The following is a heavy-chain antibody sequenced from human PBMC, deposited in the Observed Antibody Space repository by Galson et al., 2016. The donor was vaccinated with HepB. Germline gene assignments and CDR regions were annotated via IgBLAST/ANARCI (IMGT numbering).Heavy chain of an antibody. D-gene: IGHD1-14*01. V-gene: IGHV1-69*13. CDR3: ARGHAPHPYKMEPLDY. Sequence: SVKVSCKVSRDTFSSHAINWLRQAPGQGLEWMGGSIPIFNTTPSAQKFQGRLTINADESTSTVYMELSSLRHEDTAVYYCARGHAPHPYKMEPLDYWGQGTLVTVSS. CDR2: SIPIFNTT. CDR1: RDTFSSHA. J-gene: IGHJ4*02.